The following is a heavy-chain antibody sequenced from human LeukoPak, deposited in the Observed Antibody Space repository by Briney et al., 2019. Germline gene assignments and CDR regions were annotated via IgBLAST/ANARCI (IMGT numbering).Heavy chain of an antibody. CDR1: GGSISSSSYY. D-gene: IGHD4-17*01. V-gene: IGHV4-39*01. CDR2: IYYSGSI. CDR3: ARRALTVTTFFSPYYFDY. J-gene: IGHJ4*02. Sequence: SETLSLTCTVSGGSISSSSYYWGWIRQPPGKGLEWIGSIYYSGSIYYNPSLKSRVTISVDTSKNQFSLKLGSVTAADTAVYYCARRALTVTTFFSPYYFDYWGQGTLVTVSS.